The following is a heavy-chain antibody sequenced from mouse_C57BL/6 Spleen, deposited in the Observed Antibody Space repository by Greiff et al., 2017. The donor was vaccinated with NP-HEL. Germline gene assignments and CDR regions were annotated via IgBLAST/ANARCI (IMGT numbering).Heavy chain of an antibody. CDR1: GYTFTDYY. J-gene: IGHJ2*01. CDR2: INPNNGGT. Sequence: VQLQQSGPELVKPGASVKISCKASGYTFTDYYMNWEKQSHGKSLEWIGDINPNNGGTSYNQKFKGKATLTVDKSSSTAYMELRSLTSEDSAVYYCARGPFYYDWGQGTTLTVSS. D-gene: IGHD1-1*01. CDR3: ARGPFYYD. V-gene: IGHV1-26*01.